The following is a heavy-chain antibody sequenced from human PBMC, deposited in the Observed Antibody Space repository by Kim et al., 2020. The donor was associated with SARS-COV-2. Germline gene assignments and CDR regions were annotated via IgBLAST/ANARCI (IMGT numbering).Heavy chain of an antibody. D-gene: IGHD4-17*01. J-gene: IGHJ4*02. Sequence: DAAALRGRLTMSRDNARNSVYLQMESRRAEDTAIYYCARKPYGEERYFDHWGQGTLVTVSS. CDR3: ARKPYGEERYFDH. V-gene: IGHV3-11*03.